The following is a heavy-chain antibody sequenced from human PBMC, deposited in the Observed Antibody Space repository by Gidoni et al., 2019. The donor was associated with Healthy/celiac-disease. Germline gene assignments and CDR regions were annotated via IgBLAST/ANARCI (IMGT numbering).Heavy chain of an antibody. J-gene: IGHJ4*02. Sequence: GKGLEWVSAISGSGGSTYYADSVKGRFTISRDNSKNTLYLQMNSLRAEDTAVYYCAKTQYGSGSYAVDYWGQGTLVTVSS. CDR2: ISGSGGST. D-gene: IGHD3-10*01. V-gene: IGHV3-23*01. CDR3: AKTQYGSGSYAVDY.